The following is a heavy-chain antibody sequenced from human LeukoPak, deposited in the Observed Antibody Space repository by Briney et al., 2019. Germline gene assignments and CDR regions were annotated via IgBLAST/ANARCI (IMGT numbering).Heavy chain of an antibody. Sequence: SETLSLTCAVYGGSFSGYYWSWIRQPPGKGLEWIGEINHSGSTNYNPSLKSRVTMSVDTSKNQFSLKLSSVTAADTAVYYCARDVWFGELLLDYWGQGTLVTVSS. J-gene: IGHJ4*02. CDR2: INHSGST. D-gene: IGHD3-10*01. CDR1: GGSFSGYY. V-gene: IGHV4-34*01. CDR3: ARDVWFGELLLDY.